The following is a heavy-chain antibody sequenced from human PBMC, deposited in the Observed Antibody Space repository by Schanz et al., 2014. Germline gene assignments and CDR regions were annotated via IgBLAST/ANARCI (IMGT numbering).Heavy chain of an antibody. D-gene: IGHD3-10*01. V-gene: IGHV3-74*02. CDR1: GFTFSSNW. J-gene: IGHJ4*02. Sequence: EVRLVESGGGLVEPGGSLRLSCAASGFTFSSNWMHWVRQAPGKGLVWISRINSDGSSASYADSVKGRFTISRDNAKNTLYLQMNSVRAEDSAVYYCTRGSGSRSYGWYYDSWGQGTLVTVSS. CDR3: TRGSGSRSYGWYYDS. CDR2: INSDGSSA.